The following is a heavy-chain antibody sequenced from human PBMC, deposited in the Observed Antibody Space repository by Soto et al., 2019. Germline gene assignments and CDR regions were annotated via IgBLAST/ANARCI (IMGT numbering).Heavy chain of an antibody. CDR2: ISAYNGNT. CDR3: ARDRIVLMVYPPAADAFDI. J-gene: IGHJ3*02. V-gene: IGHV1-18*01. D-gene: IGHD2-8*01. CDR1: GYTFTSYG. Sequence: ASVKVSCKASGYTFTSYGISWVRQAPGQGLEWMGWISAYNGNTNYAQKLKGRVTMTTDTSTSTAYMELRSLRSDDTAVYYCARDRIVLMVYPPAADAFDIWGQGTMVTV.